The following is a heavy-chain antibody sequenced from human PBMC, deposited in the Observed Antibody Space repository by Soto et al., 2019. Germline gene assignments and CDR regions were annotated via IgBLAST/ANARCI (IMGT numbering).Heavy chain of an antibody. CDR2: IFYSGNT. CDR1: GNSISTGAYY. Sequence: SETLSLTCTVSGNSISTGAYYWSWLRQHPVKGLEWIGHIFYSGNTHYSPSPESRVTISVDTSKNQFSIKLTSVTVADTAVYYCAREGRSAAPQAGFDLWGQGTLVTVSS. CDR3: AREGRSAAPQAGFDL. V-gene: IGHV4-31*03. D-gene: IGHD3-10*01. J-gene: IGHJ4*02.